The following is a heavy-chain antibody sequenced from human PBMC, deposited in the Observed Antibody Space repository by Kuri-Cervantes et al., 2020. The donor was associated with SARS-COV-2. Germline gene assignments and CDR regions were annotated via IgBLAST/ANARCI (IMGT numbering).Heavy chain of an antibody. CDR1: GGYVNRGSYY. Sequence: SETLSLTCSISGGYVNRGSYYWTWIRQAPGKGLGWIAYMYYNVKTTYNPSLKSRVTISADTSKNQFSLKLTSVTAADTAVYYCARDDFSYGSNHFDIWGQGILVTVSS. D-gene: IGHD6-13*01. CDR2: MYYNVKT. CDR3: ARDDFSYGSNHFDI. J-gene: IGHJ4*02. V-gene: IGHV4-61*01.